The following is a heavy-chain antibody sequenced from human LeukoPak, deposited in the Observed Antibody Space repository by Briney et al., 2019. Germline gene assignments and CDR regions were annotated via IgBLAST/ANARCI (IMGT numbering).Heavy chain of an antibody. V-gene: IGHV4-38-2*02. CDR1: GYSISSGYY. CDR3: ARGGDFLAWFDP. Sequence: PSETLSLTCTVSGYSISSGYYWGWIRQPPGKGLEWIGSIYHSGSTYYNPSLKSRVTISVDTSKNQFSLKLSSVTAADTAVYYCARGGDFLAWFDPWGQGTLVTVSS. CDR2: IYHSGST. J-gene: IGHJ5*02. D-gene: IGHD3-3*01.